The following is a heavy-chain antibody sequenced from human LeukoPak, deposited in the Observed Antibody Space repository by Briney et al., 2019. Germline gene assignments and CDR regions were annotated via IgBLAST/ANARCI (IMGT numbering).Heavy chain of an antibody. CDR2: ISGSGGST. Sequence: PGGSLRLSCAASGFTFSSYAMSWVRQAPGKGLERVSAISGSGGSTYYADSVKGRFTISRDNSKNTLYLQMNSLRAEDTAVYYCAKGAGTRTLDYYYYMDVWGKGTTVTVSS. J-gene: IGHJ6*03. V-gene: IGHV3-23*01. CDR1: GFTFSSYA. D-gene: IGHD6-13*01. CDR3: AKGAGTRTLDYYYYMDV.